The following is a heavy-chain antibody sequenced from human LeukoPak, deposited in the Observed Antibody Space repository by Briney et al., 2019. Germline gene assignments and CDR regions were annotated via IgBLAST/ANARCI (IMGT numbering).Heavy chain of an antibody. D-gene: IGHD5-24*01. J-gene: IGHJ4*02. CDR2: IDPSDSYT. Sequence: GESLRISCKGSGYRFTSYWISWVRQMPGKGLEWMGRIDPSDSYTNYSPPFQGQVTISADKSISTAYLQWSSLKASDTAMYYCARQDGRALYYFDYWGQGALVTVSS. CDR3: ARQDGRALYYFDY. V-gene: IGHV5-10-1*04. CDR1: GYRFTSYW.